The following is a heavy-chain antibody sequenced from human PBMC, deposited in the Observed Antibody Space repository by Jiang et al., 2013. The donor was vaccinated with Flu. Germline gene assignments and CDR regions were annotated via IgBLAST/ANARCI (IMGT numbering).Heavy chain of an antibody. Sequence: RLSCAASGFTFSSYDMHWVRQTTGKGLEWVSTIGTAGETYYPGSVKGRFTISRENAKNSLYLQMNSLRAEDTAVYYCAKDGYPEWLRSKDPFDYWGQGTLVTVSS. CDR2: IGTAGET. V-gene: IGHV3-13*01. CDR1: GFTFSSYD. J-gene: IGHJ4*02. D-gene: IGHD5-12*01. CDR3: AKDGYPEWLRSKDPFDY.